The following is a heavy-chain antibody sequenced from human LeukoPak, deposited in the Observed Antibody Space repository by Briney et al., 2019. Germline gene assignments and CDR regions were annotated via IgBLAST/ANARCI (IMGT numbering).Heavy chain of an antibody. CDR2: ISAYNGNT. CDR1: GYTFTRYG. D-gene: IGHD6-13*01. J-gene: IGHJ4*02. Sequence: GASVKVSCKASGYTFTRYGISWVRQAPGQGLEWMGWISAYNGNTNYAQKLQGRVTMTTDTSTSTAYMELRSLRSDDTAVYYSARDRQQLEQFDYWGQGTLVTVSS. V-gene: IGHV1-18*01. CDR3: ARDRQQLEQFDY.